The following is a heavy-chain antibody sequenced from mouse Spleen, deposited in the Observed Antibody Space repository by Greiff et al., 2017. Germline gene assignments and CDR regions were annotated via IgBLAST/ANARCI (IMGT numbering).Heavy chain of an antibody. D-gene: IGHD2-4*01. CDR3: AIGIYYDYDGAWFAY. CDR1: GYSITSGYY. CDR2: ISYDGSN. J-gene: IGHJ3*01. Sequence: ESGPGLVKPSQSLSLTCSVTGYSITSGYYWNWIRQFPGNKLEWMGYISYDGSNNYNPSLKNRISITRDTSKNQFFLKLNSVTTEDTATYYCAIGIYYDYDGAWFAYWGQGTLVTVSA. V-gene: IGHV3-6*01.